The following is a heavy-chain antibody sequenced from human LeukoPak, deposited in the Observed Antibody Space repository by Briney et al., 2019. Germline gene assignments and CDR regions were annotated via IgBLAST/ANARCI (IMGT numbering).Heavy chain of an antibody. D-gene: IGHD4-17*01. V-gene: IGHV4-38-2*02. Sequence: PSETLSLTCTVSGYSISSGYYWGWIRQPPGKGLEWIGSIYHSGSTYYNPSLKSRVTISVDTSKNQFSLKLSSVTAADTAVYYCARDRKDYGDYVTLFDYWGQGTLVTVSS. CDR3: ARDRKDYGDYVTLFDY. CDR1: GYSISSGYY. J-gene: IGHJ4*02. CDR2: IYHSGST.